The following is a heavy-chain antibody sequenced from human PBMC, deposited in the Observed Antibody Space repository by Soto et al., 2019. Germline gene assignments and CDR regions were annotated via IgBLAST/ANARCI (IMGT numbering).Heavy chain of an antibody. CDR3: ARAQLGKYYFDY. V-gene: IGHV4-59*01. Sequence: PESLSLTCPVYGGSISSYYWSWIRQPPGKGLEWIGYIYYSGSTNYNPSLKSRVTISVDTSKNQFSLKLSSVTAADTAVYDCARAQLGKYYFDYWGQGTLVTVSS. CDR2: IYYSGST. CDR1: GGSISSYY. D-gene: IGHD6-6*01. J-gene: IGHJ4*02.